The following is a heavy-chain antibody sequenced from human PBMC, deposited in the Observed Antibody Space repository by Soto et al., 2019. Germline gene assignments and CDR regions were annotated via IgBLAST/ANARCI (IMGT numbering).Heavy chain of an antibody. J-gene: IGHJ4*02. CDR3: ARDWNYYDSSGYFDY. D-gene: IGHD3-22*01. V-gene: IGHV3-30-3*01. CDR1: GFTFSSYS. Sequence: GGSLRLSCAASGFTFSSYSIHWVRQAPCKGLEWVAVISYDGINKYYADSVKGRSTISRDNSKNTLYLQMNSLRAEDTAVYYCARDWNYYDSSGYFDYWGQGTLLPFSS. CDR2: ISYDGINK.